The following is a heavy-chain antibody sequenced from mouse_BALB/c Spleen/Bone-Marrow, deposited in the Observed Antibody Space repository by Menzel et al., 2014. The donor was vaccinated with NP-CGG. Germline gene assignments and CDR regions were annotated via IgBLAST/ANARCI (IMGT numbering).Heavy chain of an antibody. J-gene: IGHJ1*01. Sequence: EVKLMESGGGLVQPGGSRKLSCAASGFTFSGFGMHWVRQAPEKGLEWVAYISRGSSTIYYADTVKGRFTISRDNPKNTLFLQMTSLRSEDTAMYHCARSGITTGSYWYFDIWGAGTTVTVSS. D-gene: IGHD1-1*01. CDR3: ARSGITTGSYWYFDI. V-gene: IGHV5-17*02. CDR2: ISRGSSTI. CDR1: GFTFSGFG.